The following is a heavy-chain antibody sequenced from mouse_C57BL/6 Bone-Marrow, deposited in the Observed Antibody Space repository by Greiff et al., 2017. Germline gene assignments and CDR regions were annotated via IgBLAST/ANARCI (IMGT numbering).Heavy chain of an antibody. V-gene: IGHV1-9*01. CDR2: ILPGSGST. CDR1: GYTFTGYW. CDR3: ARDYDYAWFAY. J-gene: IGHJ3*01. D-gene: IGHD2-4*01. Sequence: VQLQQSGAELMKPGASVKLSCKATGYTFTGYWIEWVKQRPGHGLEWIGEILPGSGSTSYNEKFKGKATFTADTSSNTAYMQLSSLTTEDSAIYYCARDYDYAWFAYWGQGTLVTVSA.